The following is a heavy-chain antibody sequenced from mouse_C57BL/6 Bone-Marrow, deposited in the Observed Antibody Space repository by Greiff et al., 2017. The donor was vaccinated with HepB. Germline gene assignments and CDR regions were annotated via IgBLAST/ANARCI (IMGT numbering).Heavy chain of an antibody. Sequence: DVKLVESGGDLVKPGGSLKLSCAASGFTFSSYGMSWVRQTPDKRLEWVATISSGGSYTYYPDSVKGRFTISRDNAKNTLYLQMSSLKSEDTAMYYCARYYGYYFDYWGQGTTLTVSS. CDR2: ISSGGSYT. V-gene: IGHV5-6*02. CDR3: ARYYGYYFDY. CDR1: GFTFSSYG. J-gene: IGHJ2*01. D-gene: IGHD1-1*01.